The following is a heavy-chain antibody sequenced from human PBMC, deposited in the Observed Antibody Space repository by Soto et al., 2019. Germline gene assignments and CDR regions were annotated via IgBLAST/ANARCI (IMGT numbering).Heavy chain of an antibody. Sequence: GGSLRLSCAASGFSFSSYWMHWVRQAPGKGLVWVSRINSDASSTSYADSVKGRFSISRDNAKNTLYLQMNSLRAEDTAVYFCARGGDTPLDYWGQGTLVTVSS. CDR3: ARGGDTPLDY. CDR1: GFSFSSYW. J-gene: IGHJ4*02. CDR2: INSDASST. V-gene: IGHV3-74*01. D-gene: IGHD4-17*01.